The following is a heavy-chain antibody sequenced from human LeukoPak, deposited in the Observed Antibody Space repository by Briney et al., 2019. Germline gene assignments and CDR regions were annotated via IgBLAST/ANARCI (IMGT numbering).Heavy chain of an antibody. CDR3: ARRVLSTVVTPSPKGRYYFDY. V-gene: IGHV1-69*13. CDR1: GGTFSSYA. D-gene: IGHD4-23*01. Sequence: SVKVYCKASGGTFSSYAISWVRQAPGQGLGWMGGIFPIFGTANYAQKFQGRVTITADESTSAAYMELSSLRSEDTAVYYCARRVLSTVVTPSPKGRYYFDYWGQGTLVTVSS. J-gene: IGHJ4*02. CDR2: IFPIFGTA.